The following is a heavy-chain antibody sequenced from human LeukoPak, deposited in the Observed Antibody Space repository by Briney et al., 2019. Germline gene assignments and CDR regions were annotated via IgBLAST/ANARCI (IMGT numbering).Heavy chain of an antibody. Sequence: GGSLRLSSAASGFTFSSYAMHWVRQAPGKGLEWVAVISYDGSNKYYADSVKGRFTISRDNSKNTLYLQMNSLRAEDTAVYYCAREFDDSSGYFYPPSVYYYYGMDVWGQGTTVTVS. J-gene: IGHJ6*02. D-gene: IGHD3-22*01. CDR2: ISYDGSNK. V-gene: IGHV3-30-3*01. CDR1: GFTFSSYA. CDR3: AREFDDSSGYFYPPSVYYYYGMDV.